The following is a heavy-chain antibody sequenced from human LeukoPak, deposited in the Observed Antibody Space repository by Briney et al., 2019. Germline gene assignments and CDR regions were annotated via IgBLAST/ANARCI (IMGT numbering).Heavy chain of an antibody. CDR2: IYYSGST. V-gene: IGHV4-31*03. J-gene: IGHJ4*02. CDR1: GGSISSGGYY. D-gene: IGHD3-22*01. Sequence: SETLSLACTVSGGSISSGGYYWSWIRQHPGKGLEWIGYIYYSGSTYYNPSLKSRVTISVDTSKNQFSLKLSSVTAADTAVYYCARGYDSSGYLNYWGQGTLVTVSS. CDR3: ARGYDSSGYLNY.